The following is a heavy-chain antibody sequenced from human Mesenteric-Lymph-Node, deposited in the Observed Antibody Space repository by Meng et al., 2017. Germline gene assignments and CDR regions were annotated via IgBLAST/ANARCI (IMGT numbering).Heavy chain of an antibody. CDR2: IYHGGSA. D-gene: IGHD6-19*01. CDR3: ASHVIVTGKRGFDF. J-gene: IGHJ4*02. V-gene: IGHV4-4*02. CDR1: GGSIISSNW. Sequence: QMQLQESGPGLVRTSGTRSLTCAVSGGSIISSNWWSWGRQPPGKGLEWIGEIYHGGSANYNTSLTNRVTMSVDKSKNHFSLQLTSVTAADTAVYYYASHVIVTGKRGFDFWGQGILVTVSS.